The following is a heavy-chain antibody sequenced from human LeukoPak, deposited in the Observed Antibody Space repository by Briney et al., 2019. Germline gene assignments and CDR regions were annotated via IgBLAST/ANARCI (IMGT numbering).Heavy chain of an antibody. D-gene: IGHD3-10*01. CDR1: GGSFTNYY. J-gene: IGHJ6*03. CDR2: INHSGST. V-gene: IGHV4-34*01. Sequence: SETLSLTCAVYGGSFTNYYWSWIRQPPGKGLEWIGEINHSGSTNYNPSLKSRVTISVDTSKNQFSLKLSSVTAADTAVYYCARYRGSGSYRPYYYYMDVWGKGTTVTISS. CDR3: ARYRGSGSYRPYYYYMDV.